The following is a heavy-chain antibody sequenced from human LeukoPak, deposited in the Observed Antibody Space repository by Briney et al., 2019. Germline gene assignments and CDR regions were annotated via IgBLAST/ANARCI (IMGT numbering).Heavy chain of an antibody. D-gene: IGHD3-3*01. V-gene: IGHV3-30*02. Sequence: PGGSLRLSCAASGITFRSYGMHWVRQAPGKGLEWVAIIWYDGSNKYYADSVKGRFTISRDNSKNTLYLQMNSLRAEDTAVYYCAKDLRITIFGVPWFDPWGQGTLVTVSS. CDR1: GITFRSYG. CDR3: AKDLRITIFGVPWFDP. J-gene: IGHJ5*02. CDR2: IWYDGSNK.